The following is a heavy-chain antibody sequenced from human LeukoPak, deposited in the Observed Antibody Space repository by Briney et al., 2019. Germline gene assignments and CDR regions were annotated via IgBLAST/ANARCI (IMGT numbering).Heavy chain of an antibody. CDR2: ISSSSSYI. Sequence: PGGSLRLSCAASGFTFSSYSMNWVRQAPGKGLEWVSSISSSSSYIYYADSVKGRFTISRDNAKNSLYLQMNSLRAEDTAVYYCARVRCSSTSCYTRYYYGMDVWGQGTTVTVSS. CDR1: GFTFSSYS. CDR3: ARVRCSSTSCYTRYYYGMDV. D-gene: IGHD2-2*02. J-gene: IGHJ6*02. V-gene: IGHV3-21*01.